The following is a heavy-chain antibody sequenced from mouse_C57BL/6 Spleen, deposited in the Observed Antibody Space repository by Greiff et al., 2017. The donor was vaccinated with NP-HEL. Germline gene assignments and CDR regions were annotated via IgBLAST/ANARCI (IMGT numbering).Heavy chain of an antibody. D-gene: IGHD2-4*01. CDR2: IDPSDSYT. CDR3: ARSGYDYDGGYFDY. Sequence: QVQLQQSGAELVMPGASVKLSCKASGYTFTSYWMHWVKQRPGQGLEWIGEIDPSDSYTNYNQKFKGKSTLTVDKSSSTAYMQLSSLTSEDSAVYYCARSGYDYDGGYFDYWGQGTTLTVSS. V-gene: IGHV1-69*01. CDR1: GYTFTSYW. J-gene: IGHJ2*01.